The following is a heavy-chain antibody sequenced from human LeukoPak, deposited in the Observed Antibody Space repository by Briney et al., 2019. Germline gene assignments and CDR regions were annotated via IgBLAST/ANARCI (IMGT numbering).Heavy chain of an antibody. CDR3: AKGPLRGTAAAIDY. CDR1: GFTVSSNH. Sequence: GGSLRLSCAASGFTVSSNHMNWVRQAPGKGLEWVAVISYDGRNIHYPDSVKGRFTISRDISTDTLWLQMDSLRTEDTAVYYCAKGPLRGTAAAIDYWGQGTLVTVSS. J-gene: IGHJ4*02. D-gene: IGHD2-2*01. CDR2: ISYDGRNI. V-gene: IGHV3-30*18.